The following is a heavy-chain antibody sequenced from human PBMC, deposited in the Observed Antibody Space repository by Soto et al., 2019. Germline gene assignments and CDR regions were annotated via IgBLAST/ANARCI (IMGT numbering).Heavy chain of an antibody. J-gene: IGHJ4*02. CDR1: GFSLTTSGVG. CDR2: IYWDDDK. V-gene: IGHV2-5*02. CDR3: AHRVLRTVFGLVTTTAIYFDF. D-gene: IGHD3-3*01. Sequence: QITLNESGPTVVRPTETLTLTCRFSGFSLTTSGVGVGWIRQSPGKAPEWLALIYWDDDKRYSASLKSRLTTTKDTSKNQVVLTVSDLDPTDTATYYCAHRVLRTVFGLVTTTAIYFDFWGQGPPVAVSS.